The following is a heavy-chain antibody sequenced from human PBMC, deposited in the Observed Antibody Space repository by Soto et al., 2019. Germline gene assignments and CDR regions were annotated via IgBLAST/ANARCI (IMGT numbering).Heavy chain of an antibody. CDR3: ARDPGDGSSWANFSET. V-gene: IGHV1-46*01. CDR1: GYTFTSYY. CDR2: INPSGGSK. Sequence: GSVNVSCKASGYTFTSYYMHWVRQAPGQGLEWMGIINPSGGSKSYAQKFKGRVTMTRDTSTSTVYMELSSLRSEDTAVYYCARDPGDGSSWANFSETWGKGNMVTVSA. J-gene: IGHJ5*01. D-gene: IGHD1-1*01.